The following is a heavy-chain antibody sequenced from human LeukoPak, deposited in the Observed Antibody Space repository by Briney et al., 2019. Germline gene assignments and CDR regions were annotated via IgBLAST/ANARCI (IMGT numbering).Heavy chain of an antibody. CDR2: INHSGST. Sequence: PSETLSLTCAVYGGSFCGYYWIWIRQPPGKGLECIGYINHSGSTNYNPSLKSRVTISVDTSKNQFSLKLSSVTAADTAVYYFARGLKGYCSSTSCYPYWKSAFDIWGQGTMVTVSS. CDR3: ARGLKGYCSSTSCYPYWKSAFDI. V-gene: IGHV4-34*01. J-gene: IGHJ3*02. D-gene: IGHD2-2*01. CDR1: GGSFCGYY.